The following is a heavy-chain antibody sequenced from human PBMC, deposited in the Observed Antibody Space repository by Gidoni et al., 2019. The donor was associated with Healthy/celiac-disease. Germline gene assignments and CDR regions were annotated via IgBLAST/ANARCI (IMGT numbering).Heavy chain of an antibody. J-gene: IGHJ6*02. D-gene: IGHD2-2*01. Sequence: QVQLQESGPGLVKPSQTLSLTCTVSGGSISSGSYYWSWIRPPAGKGLEVIGRIYTSGSTNDNPSLKSRVTMSVDTSKNQFSLKLSSVTAADTAVYYCARGLEVVPGYYYGMDVWGQGTTVTVSS. CDR1: GGSISSGSYY. CDR2: IYTSGST. CDR3: ARGLEVVPGYYYGMDV. V-gene: IGHV4-61*02.